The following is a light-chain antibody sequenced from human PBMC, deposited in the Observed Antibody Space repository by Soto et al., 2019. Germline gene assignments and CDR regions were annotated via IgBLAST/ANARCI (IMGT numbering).Light chain of an antibody. CDR2: DAS. CDR1: QSVSNNY. CDR3: QQYGASPRT. V-gene: IGKV3-20*01. Sequence: EIVLTQSPDTLSLSPGERATLSCRASQSVSNNYLTWYQQKPGQAPRLLIYDASSRATGIPDRFSASGSGTDFTLTISRLEPDDFAVYYCQQYGASPRTFGQGTKVEIK. J-gene: IGKJ1*01.